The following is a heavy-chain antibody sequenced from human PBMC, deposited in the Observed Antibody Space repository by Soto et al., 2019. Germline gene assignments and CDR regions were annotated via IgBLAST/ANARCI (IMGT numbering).Heavy chain of an antibody. J-gene: IGHJ4*02. CDR2: IYYSGST. CDR3: AMMYAVAGSFDY. Sequence: SETLSLTCTVSGGSISSYYWSWIRQPPGKGLEWIGYIYYSGSTNYNPSLKSRVTISVDTSKNQFSLKLSSVTAADTAVYYCAMMYAVAGSFDYWGQGTLVTVSS. D-gene: IGHD6-19*01. CDR1: GGSISSYY. V-gene: IGHV4-59*01.